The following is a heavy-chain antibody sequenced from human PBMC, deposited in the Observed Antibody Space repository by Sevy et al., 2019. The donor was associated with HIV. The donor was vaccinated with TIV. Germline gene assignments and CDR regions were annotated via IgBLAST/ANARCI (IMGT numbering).Heavy chain of an antibody. CDR1: GFIFDDYG. Sequence: GGSLRLSCVGSGFIFDDYGMHWVRQAQGKGLEWVALISHDGGKKYYADSVKGRFTISRDNFKNTLYLQMNTLRRDDTAAYFCTKDPPVYGDFPYGMDVWGQGTTVTVSS. V-gene: IGHV3-30*18. D-gene: IGHD4-17*01. J-gene: IGHJ6*02. CDR3: TKDPPVYGDFPYGMDV. CDR2: ISHDGGKK.